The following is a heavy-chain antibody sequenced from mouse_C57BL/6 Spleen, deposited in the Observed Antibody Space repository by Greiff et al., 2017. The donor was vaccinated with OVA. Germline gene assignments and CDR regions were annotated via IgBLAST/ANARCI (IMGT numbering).Heavy chain of an antibody. Sequence: VQLQQPGAELVRPGSSVKLSCKASGYTFTSYWMDWVKQRPGQGLEWIGNIYPSDSETHYNQKFKDKATLTVDKSSSTAYMQLSSLTSEDSAVYYCAREDWDTFDVWGTGTTVTVSS. CDR2: IYPSDSET. CDR1: GYTFTSYW. D-gene: IGHD4-1*01. CDR3: AREDWDTFDV. J-gene: IGHJ1*03. V-gene: IGHV1-61*01.